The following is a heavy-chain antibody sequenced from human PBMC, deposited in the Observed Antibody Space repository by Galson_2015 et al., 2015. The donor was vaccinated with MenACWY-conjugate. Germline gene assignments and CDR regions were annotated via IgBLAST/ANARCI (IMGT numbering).Heavy chain of an antibody. V-gene: IGHV4-34*01. CDR2: IHPSGST. J-gene: IGHJ4*02. Sequence: SETLSLTCAVYGGSVSGSYRGWIRQPPGKGLEWIGEIHPSGSTDYNPSLKSRVTMSLDTSQNHFSLKLTSVTAADTAMYYCATGSDSRKVGYWAQGTLVTVSS. CDR3: ATGSDSRKVGY. D-gene: IGHD3-22*01. CDR1: GGSVSGSY.